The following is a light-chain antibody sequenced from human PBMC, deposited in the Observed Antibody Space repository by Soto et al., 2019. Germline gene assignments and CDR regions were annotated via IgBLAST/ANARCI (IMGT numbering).Light chain of an antibody. Sequence: DIQMTQSPSSLSASVGDRVTITCRASQSISWYLNWYQQKPGKVPKLLIYATSILQSGVPPRFSGSGSGADFTLTIGGLEPEDFATYYCQQSYSTVWTFGQGTKAEIK. V-gene: IGKV1-39*01. CDR3: QQSYSTVWT. CDR1: QSISWY. CDR2: ATS. J-gene: IGKJ1*01.